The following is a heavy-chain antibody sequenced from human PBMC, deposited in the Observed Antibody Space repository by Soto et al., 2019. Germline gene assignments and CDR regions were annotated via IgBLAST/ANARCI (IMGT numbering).Heavy chain of an antibody. CDR3: ARHLSESGYDLHS. Sequence: SETLSLTCTVSGGYITSDSYYWAWIRQPPGRGLEGIGSIYFSGSTYYNSALKSRLAISIDMSKNQFSLNLTSFTAADPALYYCARHLSESGYDLHSWGQGTVV. CDR2: IYFSGST. D-gene: IGHD5-12*01. J-gene: IGHJ4*02. CDR1: GGYITSDSYY. V-gene: IGHV4-39*01.